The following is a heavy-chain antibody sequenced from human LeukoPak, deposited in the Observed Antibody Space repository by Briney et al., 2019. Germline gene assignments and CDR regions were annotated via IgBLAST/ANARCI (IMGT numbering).Heavy chain of an antibody. V-gene: IGHV1-46*01. CDR3: ARSYRAAAAGTVIDY. Sequence: ASVKVSCKASGYTFTSYYMHWVRQAPGQGLEWMGIINPSGGSTSYAQKFQGRVTMTRDTSTSTVYMELGSLRSEDTAVYYCARSYRAAAAGTVIDYWGQGTLVTVSS. J-gene: IGHJ4*02. D-gene: IGHD6-13*01. CDR2: INPSGGST. CDR1: GYTFTSYY.